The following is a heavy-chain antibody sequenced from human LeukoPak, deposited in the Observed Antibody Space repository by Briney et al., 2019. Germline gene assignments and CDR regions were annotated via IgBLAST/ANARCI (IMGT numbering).Heavy chain of an antibody. CDR1: GYSFTENY. V-gene: IGHV1-2*02. Sequence: ASVKVSCKASGYSFTENYMNWLRQAPGQGLEWLGWINPDSGATNFAEKFKDRVAMTRDTSITTAYLELSGLTFDDTAIYYCARDSAATGGSNSPHDSNDLWGQGTLVTVSS. J-gene: IGHJ3*01. CDR2: INPDSGAT. D-gene: IGHD1-26*01. CDR3: ARDSAATGGSNSPHDSNDL.